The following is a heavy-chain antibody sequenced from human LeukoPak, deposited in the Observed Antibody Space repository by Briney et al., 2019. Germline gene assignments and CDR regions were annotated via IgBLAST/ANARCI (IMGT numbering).Heavy chain of an antibody. CDR3: ARAPDYYGSGSYLWFDP. Sequence: SETLSLTCAVYGGSFSGYYWSWIRQPAGKGLEWIGRIYTSGSTNHNPSLKSRVTMSVDTSKNQFSLKLSSVTAADTAVYYCARAPDYYGSGSYLWFDPWGQGTLVTVSS. V-gene: IGHV4-59*10. D-gene: IGHD3-10*01. CDR2: IYTSGST. CDR1: GGSFSGYY. J-gene: IGHJ5*02.